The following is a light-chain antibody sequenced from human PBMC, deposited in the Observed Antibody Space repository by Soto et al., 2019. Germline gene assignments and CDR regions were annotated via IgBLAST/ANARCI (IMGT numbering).Light chain of an antibody. CDR1: QSISSW. J-gene: IGKJ1*01. CDR3: QQYNSYSPT. Sequence: DIQMTQTPCTLSASVGARVTITCRASQSISSWLAWYQQKPGKAPKLLIYDASSLESGVPSRFSGSGSGTEFTLTISSLQPDDFATYYCQQYNSYSPTFGQGTKVDIK. V-gene: IGKV1-5*01. CDR2: DAS.